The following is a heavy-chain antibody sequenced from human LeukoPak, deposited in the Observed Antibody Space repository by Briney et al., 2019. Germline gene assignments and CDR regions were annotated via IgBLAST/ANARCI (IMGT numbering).Heavy chain of an antibody. CDR1: GFTFNTYA. CDR3: AKSTGRFLEWLLLDF. Sequence: GGSLRLSCAASGFTFNTYAMSWVRQAPRKGLEWVSSINVRGERTQYADSVKGRFSISRDNSKTTLYLLMNSLRAEDTAIYYCAKSTGRFLEWLLLDFWGQGTLVTVSS. V-gene: IGHV3-23*01. J-gene: IGHJ4*02. D-gene: IGHD3-3*01. CDR2: INVRGERT.